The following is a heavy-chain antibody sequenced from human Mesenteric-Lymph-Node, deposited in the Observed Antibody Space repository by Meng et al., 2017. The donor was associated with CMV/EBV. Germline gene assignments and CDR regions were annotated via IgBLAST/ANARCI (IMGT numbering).Heavy chain of an antibody. CDR3: AHRPDSGLGTYYFDY. CDR1: GFSLSTSGVG. D-gene: IGHD3-10*01. Sequence: SGPTLVKPTQTLTLTCTFSGFSLSTSGVGVGWIRQPPGKALEWLALIYWNDDKRYSPSLKSRLTITKDTSKNQVVLTMTSMDPVDTATYYCAHRPDSGLGTYYFDYWGQGTLVTVSS. J-gene: IGHJ4*02. CDR2: IYWNDDK. V-gene: IGHV2-5*01.